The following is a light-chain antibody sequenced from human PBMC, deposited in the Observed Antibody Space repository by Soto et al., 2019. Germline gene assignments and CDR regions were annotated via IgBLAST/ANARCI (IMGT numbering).Light chain of an antibody. CDR1: QSVSSY. Sequence: EIVLTQSPATLSLSPGERATLSCRASQSVSSYLAWYQQKPGQAPRLLIYDASNRATGIPARFSGSGSGTDFTLTISSLEPEDFAVYYCQQRSHWPPTFGPGTKADIK. CDR3: QQRSHWPPT. V-gene: IGKV3-11*01. CDR2: DAS. J-gene: IGKJ3*01.